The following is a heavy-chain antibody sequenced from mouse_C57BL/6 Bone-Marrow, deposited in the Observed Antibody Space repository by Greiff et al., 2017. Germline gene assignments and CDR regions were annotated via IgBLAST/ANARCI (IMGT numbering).Heavy chain of an antibody. CDR3: ARGGDPAWFAY. CDR2: IHPNSGST. Sequence: LQESGAELVKPGASVKLSCKASGYTFTSYWMHWVKQRPGQGLEWIGMIHPNSGSTNYNEKFKSKATLTVDKSSSTAYMQLSSLTSEDSAVYYCARGGDPAWFAYWGQGTLVTVSA. CDR1: GYTFTSYW. V-gene: IGHV1-64*01. J-gene: IGHJ3*01.